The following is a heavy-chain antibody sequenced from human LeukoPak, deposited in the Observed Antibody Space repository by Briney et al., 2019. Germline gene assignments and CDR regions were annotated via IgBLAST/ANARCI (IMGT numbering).Heavy chain of an antibody. CDR3: AREYYDFWSGYFGGPWFDP. CDR1: GFTFSGYW. D-gene: IGHD3-3*01. CDR2: INSDGSST. V-gene: IGHV3-74*01. J-gene: IGHJ5*02. Sequence: GGSLRLSCAASGFTFSGYWMHWVRQAPGKGPVWVSRINSDGSSTSYADSVKGRFTISRDNAKNTLFLQMNSLRAEDTAVYYCAREYYDFWSGYFGGPWFDPWGQGTLVTVSS.